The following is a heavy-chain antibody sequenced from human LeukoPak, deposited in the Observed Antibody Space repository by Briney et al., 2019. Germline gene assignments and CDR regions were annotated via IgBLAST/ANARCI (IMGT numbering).Heavy chain of an antibody. Sequence: GGSLRLSCAASGFTFSSYAMPWVRQAPGKGLEWVAVISYDGSNKYYADSVKGRFTISRDNSKNTLYLQMNSLRAEDTAVYYCARANSDNDRYSSGWYILDYWGQGTLVTVSS. V-gene: IGHV3-30-3*01. J-gene: IGHJ4*02. CDR3: ARANSDNDRYSSGWYILDY. CDR1: GFTFSSYA. CDR2: ISYDGSNK. D-gene: IGHD6-19*01.